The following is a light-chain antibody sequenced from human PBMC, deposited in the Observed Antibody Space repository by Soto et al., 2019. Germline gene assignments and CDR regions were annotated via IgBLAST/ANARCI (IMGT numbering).Light chain of an antibody. CDR1: QSVGIY. V-gene: IGKV3-11*01. J-gene: IGKJ5*01. Sequence: EIVLAQSPATLSSSPGERATLSCRARQSVGIYLAWYQQKPGRAPRLLIYDASNRASDLPARFSAIGSGTDFSLTISSLEPEDFAIYYYQQGSNWPLISFGQGTRLEIK. CDR3: QQGSNWPLIS. CDR2: DAS.